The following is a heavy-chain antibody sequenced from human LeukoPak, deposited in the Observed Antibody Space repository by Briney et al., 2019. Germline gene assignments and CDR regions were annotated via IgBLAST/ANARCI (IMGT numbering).Heavy chain of an antibody. V-gene: IGHV3-48*01. CDR2: ISSSSSTI. CDR3: ARGAYYYED. D-gene: IGHD3-22*01. Sequence: GGSLRLSCAASGFTFSSYAMHWVRQAPGKGLEWVSYISSSSSTIYYADSVKGRFTISRDNAKNSLYLQMNSLRAEDTAVYYCARGAYYYEDWGQGTLVTVSS. J-gene: IGHJ4*02. CDR1: GFTFSSYA.